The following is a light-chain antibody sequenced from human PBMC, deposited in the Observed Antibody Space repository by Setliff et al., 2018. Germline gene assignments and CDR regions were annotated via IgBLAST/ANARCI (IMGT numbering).Light chain of an antibody. Sequence: QSVLAQPPSASGSPGQSVTISCTGTSSDVGGYNRVSWYQQYPGKAPKVMIYEVTKRPSGVPDRFSGSKSGNTASLTVSGLQAEDEGDYYCGSYAGYNNCYVFGTGTKV. CDR3: GSYAGYNNCYV. J-gene: IGLJ1*01. CDR2: EVT. CDR1: SSDVGGYNR. V-gene: IGLV2-8*01.